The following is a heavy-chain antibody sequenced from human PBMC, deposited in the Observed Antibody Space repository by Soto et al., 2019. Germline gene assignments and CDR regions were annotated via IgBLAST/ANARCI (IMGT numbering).Heavy chain of an antibody. J-gene: IGHJ4*02. CDR3: AKDLGWLRVDS. CDR1: GFTFSNYW. Sequence: EVQLVESGGGLVQPGGFLRLSCAASGFTFSNYWMICVRQAPGKGPEWVANIKQDGSEQHYVDSVKGRFTISRDNAKNALYLQMNSLRVEDTAVYYCAKDLGWLRVDSWGQGTLVTV. CDR2: IKQDGSEQ. D-gene: IGHD5-18*01. V-gene: IGHV3-7*04.